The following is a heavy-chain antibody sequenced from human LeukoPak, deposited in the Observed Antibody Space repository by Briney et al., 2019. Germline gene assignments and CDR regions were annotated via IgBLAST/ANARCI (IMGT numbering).Heavy chain of an antibody. CDR2: ISPGDSGI. D-gene: IGHD3-16*01. CDR3: AAGGASAP. V-gene: IGHV5-51*01. CDR1: GYSFTNFW. Sequence: GESLKISCKGSGYSFTNFWIGWVRQMPGKGLEWMGVISPGDSGIRYSPSFQGQVTISVDKSISTAYLQWSSLKASDSAMYYCAAGGASAPWGQGTLVTVSP. J-gene: IGHJ5*02.